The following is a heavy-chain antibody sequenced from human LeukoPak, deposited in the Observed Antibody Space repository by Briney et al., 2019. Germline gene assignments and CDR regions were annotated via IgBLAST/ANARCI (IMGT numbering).Heavy chain of an antibody. V-gene: IGHV4-39*07. J-gene: IGHJ3*02. CDR1: GGSISSSSYY. Sequence: NTSETLSLTCTVSGGSISSSSYYWGWIRQPPGKGLEWIGSIYYSGSTYYNPSLKSRVTISVDTSKNQFSLKLSSVTAADTAVYYCARDSTDSGGNNREGAFDIWGQGTMVTVSS. CDR2: IYYSGST. CDR3: ARDSTDSGGNNREGAFDI. D-gene: IGHD4-23*01.